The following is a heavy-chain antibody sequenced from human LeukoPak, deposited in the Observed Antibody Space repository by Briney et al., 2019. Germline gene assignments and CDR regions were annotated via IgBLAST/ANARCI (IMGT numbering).Heavy chain of an antibody. J-gene: IGHJ5*02. CDR2: IKQDGIEK. D-gene: IGHD4-11*01. CDR1: GFTFSSYG. CDR3: ARDLHDYSKKPLSYNWFDP. Sequence: PGGSLRLSCAASGFTFSSYGMHWVRQAPGKGLEWVANIKQDGIEKYYVDSVKGRFTISRDNAKNSLYLQMNSLRAEDTAVYYCARDLHDYSKKPLSYNWFDPWGQGTLVTVSS. V-gene: IGHV3-7*01.